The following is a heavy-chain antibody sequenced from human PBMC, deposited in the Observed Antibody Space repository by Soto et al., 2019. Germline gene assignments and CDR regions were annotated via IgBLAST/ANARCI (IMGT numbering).Heavy chain of an antibody. D-gene: IGHD5-12*01. J-gene: IGHJ4*02. CDR3: AKGAEGYVVSSLDY. Sequence: EGQLLESGGGFVQPGGSLRLSCAASGFIFSNYAMTWVRQAPGKGLEWVSAITSTGSSTYYADSMKGRFTISRDNSKNTLYLQINSLTAEDTAVYYCAKGAEGYVVSSLDYWGQGTLVTVSS. V-gene: IGHV3-23*01. CDR1: GFIFSNYA. CDR2: ITSTGSST.